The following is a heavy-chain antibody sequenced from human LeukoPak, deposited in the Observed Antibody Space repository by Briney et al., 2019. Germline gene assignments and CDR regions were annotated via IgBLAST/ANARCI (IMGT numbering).Heavy chain of an antibody. Sequence: ASVKVSCKASGYTFTSYGISWVRQAPGQGLEWMGWISAYNGNTNYAQKLQGRVAMTTDTSTSTAYMELRSLRSDDTAVYYCARTEWVWMLELRILDYWGQGTLVTVSS. CDR1: GYTFTSYG. CDR2: ISAYNGNT. V-gene: IGHV1-18*01. J-gene: IGHJ4*02. D-gene: IGHD1-26*01. CDR3: ARTEWVWMLELRILDY.